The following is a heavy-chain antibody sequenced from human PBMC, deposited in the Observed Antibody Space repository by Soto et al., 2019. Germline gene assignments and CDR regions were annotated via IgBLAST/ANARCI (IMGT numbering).Heavy chain of an antibody. CDR2: INHTGGT. J-gene: IGHJ5*02. CDR1: GGSFNVYY. D-gene: IGHD3-3*01. CDR3: ATRITVFGLLIPPFDP. V-gene: IGHV4-34*01. Sequence: RSLACAVYGGSFNVYYWNWIRQPPGKGLEWIGEINHTGGTHYNPSLKSRVTMSVDTSKNQFSLRLSSVTAADTAIYYCATRITVFGLLIPPFDPWGKGPHVTVSS.